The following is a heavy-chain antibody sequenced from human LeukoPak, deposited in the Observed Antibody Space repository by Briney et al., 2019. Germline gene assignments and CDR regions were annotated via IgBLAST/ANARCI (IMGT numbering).Heavy chain of an antibody. V-gene: IGHV5-51*01. J-gene: IGHJ3*01. CDR3: ARPNITSYYDSRGYDAFDV. Sequence: GGSLKISWKGSGYSFTTYWIAWVRQMPGKGLEWMGIIYPDDSDTRYSPSFQGQVTISAAKSVRTAYLQWTRLKDSDTAMYYCARPNITSYYDSRGYDAFDVWGQGTMVTVSS. CDR1: GYSFTTYW. CDR2: IYPDDSDT. D-gene: IGHD3-22*01.